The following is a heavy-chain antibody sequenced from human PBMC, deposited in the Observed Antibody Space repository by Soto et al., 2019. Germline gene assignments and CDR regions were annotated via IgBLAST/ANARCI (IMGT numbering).Heavy chain of an antibody. D-gene: IGHD3-10*01. V-gene: IGHV3-23*04. Sequence: EVHLAESGGRLVQPGGSLRLSCAASGFTFNNHAMTWVRQAPGKGLEWVATVSSGGGATYYADSVKGRFTVSRANSKNTVSLHMDSLRADDTARYYCARDCLGFGDLDSWGPGTLLTVSS. CDR1: GFTFNNHA. CDR2: VSSGGGAT. CDR3: ARDCLGFGDLDS. J-gene: IGHJ4*02.